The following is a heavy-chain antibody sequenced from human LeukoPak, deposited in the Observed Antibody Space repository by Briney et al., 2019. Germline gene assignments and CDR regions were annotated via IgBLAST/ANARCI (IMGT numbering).Heavy chain of an antibody. CDR2: IYHSGST. D-gene: IGHD2-2*01. CDR1: GYSISSGYY. Sequence: SETLSLTCAVSGYSISSGYYWGWIRQPPGKGLEWIGSIYHSGSTYYNPSLKSRVTISVDTSKNQFSLKLSSLTAADTAVYYCARGVVVPAATLYYFDYWGQGTLVTVSS. J-gene: IGHJ4*02. V-gene: IGHV4-38-2*01. CDR3: ARGVVVPAATLYYFDY.